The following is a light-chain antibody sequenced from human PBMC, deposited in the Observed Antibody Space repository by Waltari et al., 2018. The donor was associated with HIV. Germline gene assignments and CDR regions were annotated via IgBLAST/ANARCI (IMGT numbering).Light chain of an antibody. CDR2: ADN. V-gene: IGLV6-57*01. CDR1: SGSMASNY. Sequence: NFMLTQPHSVSETPGKTVTISCTRSSGSMASNYVQWYQQRPGSSPTRLIYADNQRPSGVPGRFSGSIDSSSNSASLTSSGLKTEDEADYYCQSYDSSSQVFGGGTKLTVL. J-gene: IGLJ3*02. CDR3: QSYDSSSQV.